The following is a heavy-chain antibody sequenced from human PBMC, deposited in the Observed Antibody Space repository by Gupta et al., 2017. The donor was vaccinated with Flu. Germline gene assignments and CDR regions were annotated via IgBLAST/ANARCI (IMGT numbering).Heavy chain of an antibody. Sequence: VSFISSSGGSTHYADSVRGRFTISRDNSKNTLYLQMNSLRVEDTAVYYCAKGFGPGMVRGIIGPEYFQHWGQGTLVIVSS. D-gene: IGHD3-10*01. J-gene: IGHJ1*01. CDR3: AKGFGPGMVRGIIGPEYFQH. V-gene: IGHV3-23*01. CDR2: ISSSGGST.